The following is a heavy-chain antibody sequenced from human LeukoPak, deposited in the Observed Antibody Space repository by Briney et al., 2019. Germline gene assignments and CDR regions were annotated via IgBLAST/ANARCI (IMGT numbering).Heavy chain of an antibody. D-gene: IGHD3-22*01. J-gene: IGHJ3*02. CDR1: GFTFSYYS. CDR2: ISSTSSYI. Sequence: PGGSLRLSCAASGFTFSYYSMNWVRQAPGKGLEWVSSISSTSSYIYYADSVKGRFTISRDNAMNSLFLRMNSPRAEDTAVYYCALLAFYYDSSGQDAFDIWGQGTMVTVSS. V-gene: IGHV3-21*01. CDR3: ALLAFYYDSSGQDAFDI.